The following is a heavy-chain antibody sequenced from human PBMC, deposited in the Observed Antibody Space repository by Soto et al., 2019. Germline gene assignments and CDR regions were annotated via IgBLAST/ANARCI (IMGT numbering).Heavy chain of an antibody. Sequence: SETLSLTCAVSGVDVRTLYWGWIRQPPGKGLEWIGSIYYSGSTYYNPSLKSRVTISVDTSKNQFSLKLSSVTAADTAVYYCARPIGYSYGLHYFDYWGQGTLVTVSS. D-gene: IGHD5-18*01. CDR3: ARPIGYSYGLHYFDY. J-gene: IGHJ4*02. V-gene: IGHV4-39*01. CDR2: IYYSGST. CDR1: GVDVRTLY.